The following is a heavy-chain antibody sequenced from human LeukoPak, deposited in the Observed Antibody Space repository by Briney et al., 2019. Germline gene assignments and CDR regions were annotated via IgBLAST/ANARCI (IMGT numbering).Heavy chain of an antibody. CDR2: ISGSGGST. CDR3: AKQSRSSGWYPIDY. J-gene: IGHJ4*02. CDR1: GFTFSSYA. V-gene: IGHV3-23*01. D-gene: IGHD6-19*01. Sequence: GGSLRLSCAASGFTFSSYAMSWVRQAPGKGLEWVSAISGSGGSTYYADSVKGRFTISRDNSKNTLYLQMNSLRAEDTAVYYCAKQSRSSGWYPIDYWGQGTLVTVSP.